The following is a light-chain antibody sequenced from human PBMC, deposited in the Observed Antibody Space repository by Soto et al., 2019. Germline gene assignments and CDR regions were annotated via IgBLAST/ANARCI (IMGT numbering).Light chain of an antibody. CDR3: LLSYSGARV. V-gene: IGLV7-46*01. J-gene: IGLJ3*02. CDR1: TGAVTSGHY. Sequence: QTVVTQEPSLTVSPGGTVTLTCGSSTGAVTSGHYPYWFQQKPGQAPRPLIYDTSNKHSWTPARFSGSLLGGKAALTLSGAQPEDEAEYYCLLSYSGARVFGGGTKLTVL. CDR2: DTS.